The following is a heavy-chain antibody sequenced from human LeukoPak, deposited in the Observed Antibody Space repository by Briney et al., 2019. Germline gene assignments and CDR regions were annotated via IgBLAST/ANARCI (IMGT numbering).Heavy chain of an antibody. CDR2: ISSSSSTI. D-gene: IGHD3-22*01. Sequence: GGSLRLSCAASGFTFSSYSMNWVRQAPGKGLEWVPYISSSSSTIYYADSVKGRFTISRDNAKNSLYLQMNSLRAEDTAVYYCARGDYHDSSGYRRFDIWGQGTMVTVSS. J-gene: IGHJ3*02. CDR3: ARGDYHDSSGYRRFDI. CDR1: GFTFSSYS. V-gene: IGHV3-48*04.